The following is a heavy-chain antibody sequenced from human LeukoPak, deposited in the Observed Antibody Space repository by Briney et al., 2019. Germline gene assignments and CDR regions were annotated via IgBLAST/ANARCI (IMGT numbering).Heavy chain of an antibody. CDR3: AREVITMVRGVLYNWFDP. CDR2: VYTRGTT. Sequence: PSETLSLTCTVSGGSITYYYWSWIRQPAGKGLEWIGRVYTRGTTNYNPSLKSRVTVSLDTSKNQFSLKLSSVTAADTAVYYCAREVITMVRGVLYNWFDPWGQGTLVTVSS. J-gene: IGHJ5*02. D-gene: IGHD3-10*01. V-gene: IGHV4-4*07. CDR1: GGSITYYY.